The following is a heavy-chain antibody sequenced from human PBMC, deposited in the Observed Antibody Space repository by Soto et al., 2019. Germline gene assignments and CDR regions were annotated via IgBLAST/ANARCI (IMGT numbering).Heavy chain of an antibody. CDR1: GFTFSSYS. CDR3: ASQDIVVVVAASAGPGEPTYYYYYMDV. D-gene: IGHD2-15*01. V-gene: IGHV3-21*01. Sequence: GGSLRLSCAASGFTFSSYSMNWVRQAPGKGLEWVSSISSSSSYIYYADSVKGRFTISRDNAKNSLYLQMNSLRAEDTAVYYCASQDIVVVVAASAGPGEPTYYYYYMDVWGKGTTVTVSS. J-gene: IGHJ6*03. CDR2: ISSSSSYI.